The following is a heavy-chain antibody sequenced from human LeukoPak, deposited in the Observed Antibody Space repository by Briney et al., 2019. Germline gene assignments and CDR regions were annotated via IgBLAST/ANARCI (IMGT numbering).Heavy chain of an antibody. V-gene: IGHV1-2*04. CDR1: GYTFTGYY. Sequence: ASVKASCKASGYTFTGYYVHWVRQAPGQGLEWMGWINPNSGGTNYAQKFQGWVTMTRDTSISTAYMELSRLRSDDTAVYYCARGGIAAAGTIVLYYYYGMDVWGQGTTVTLSS. D-gene: IGHD6-13*01. CDR2: INPNSGGT. CDR3: ARGGIAAAGTIVLYYYYGMDV. J-gene: IGHJ6*02.